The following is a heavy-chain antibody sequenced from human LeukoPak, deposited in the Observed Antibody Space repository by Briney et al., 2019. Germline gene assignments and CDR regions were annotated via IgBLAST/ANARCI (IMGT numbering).Heavy chain of an antibody. CDR1: GFTFSSYS. J-gene: IGHJ6*02. Sequence: GGSLRLSCAASGFTFSSYSMNWVRQAPGKGLEWVSSISSSSYIYYADSVKGRFTISRDNAKNSLYLQMNSLRAEDTAVYYCARGAPEEGIAAAGTWFGYYYGMDVWGQGTTVTVSS. CDR2: ISSSSYI. CDR3: ARGAPEEGIAAAGTWFGYYYGMDV. D-gene: IGHD6-13*01. V-gene: IGHV3-21*01.